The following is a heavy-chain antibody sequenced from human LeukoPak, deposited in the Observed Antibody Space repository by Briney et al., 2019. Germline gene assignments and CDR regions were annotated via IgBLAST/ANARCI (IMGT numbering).Heavy chain of an antibody. D-gene: IGHD3-22*01. Sequence: PSETLSVTCAVYGGSFSGCYWKWIRQSPGKGLECIGEMNPGGNIDYNPSLKSRVTISVDTSRNQFSLKLNSATAADTAVYYCARRTYYYDDTARAREDWGQGTLVTVSS. CDR3: ARRTYYYDDTARARED. CDR1: GGSFSGCY. CDR2: MNPGGNI. V-gene: IGHV4-34*01. J-gene: IGHJ4*02.